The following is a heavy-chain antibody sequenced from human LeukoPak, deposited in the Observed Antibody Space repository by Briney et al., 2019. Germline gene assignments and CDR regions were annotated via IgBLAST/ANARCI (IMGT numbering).Heavy chain of an antibody. D-gene: IGHD5-18*01. V-gene: IGHV1-24*01. CDR2: FDPEDGGT. CDR1: GYTLTELS. CDR3: ATVRAPVTTPPYNWFDP. Sequence: GASVKVSCKVSGYTLTELSMHWVRQAPGKGLEWMGGFDPEDGGTIYAQKFQGRVTMTEDTSTDTAYMELSSLRSEDTAVYYCATVRAPVTTPPYNWFDPWGQGTLVAVSS. J-gene: IGHJ5*02.